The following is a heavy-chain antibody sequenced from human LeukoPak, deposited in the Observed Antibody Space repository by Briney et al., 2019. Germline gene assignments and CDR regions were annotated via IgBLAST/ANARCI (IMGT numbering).Heavy chain of an antibody. J-gene: IGHJ4*02. D-gene: IGHD2-21*01. Sequence: SETLSLTCTVSGGSISSYYWSWIRQPPGKGLEWIGYIYYSESTNYNPSLKSRVTISVDTSKNQFSLKLSSVTAADTAVYYCARDRWGLGIAYWGQGTLVTVSS. V-gene: IGHV4-59*01. CDR1: GGSISSYY. CDR2: IYYSEST. CDR3: ARDRWGLGIAY.